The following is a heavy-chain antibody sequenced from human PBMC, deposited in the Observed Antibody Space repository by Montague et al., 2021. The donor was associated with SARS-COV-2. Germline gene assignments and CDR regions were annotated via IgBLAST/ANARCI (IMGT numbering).Heavy chain of an antibody. CDR2: IDWDXDK. V-gene: IGHV2-70*11. D-gene: IGHD6-19*01. Sequence: PALVKPTQTLTLTCTFSGFSLSTSGMCVSWIRQPPGKALEWLARIDWDXDKYYSTSLKTRLTISKDTSKNQVVLTMTNMDPVDTATYYCAREYSSGVYFDYWGQGTLVTASS. J-gene: IGHJ4*02. CDR3: AREYSSGVYFDY. CDR1: GFSLSTSGMC.